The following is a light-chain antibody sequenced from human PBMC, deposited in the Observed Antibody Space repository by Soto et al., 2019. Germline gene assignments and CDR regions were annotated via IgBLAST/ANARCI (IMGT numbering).Light chain of an antibody. CDR2: DAS. CDR1: QSISYW. J-gene: IGKJ1*01. Sequence: DIQMTQSPSTLSAPVGDRVTITCRASQSISYWLAWYQHKPGKAPQLLIYDASTLQSGVPSRFSGSRSGTEFTLTINSLQADDSATYYCQQYNSFWWTFGQGTKVDIK. CDR3: QQYNSFWWT. V-gene: IGKV1-5*01.